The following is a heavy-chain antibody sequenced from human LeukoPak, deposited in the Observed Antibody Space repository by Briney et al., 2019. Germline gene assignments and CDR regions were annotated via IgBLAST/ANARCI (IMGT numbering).Heavy chain of an antibody. CDR3: ARDGTPMYSGGWVYMDV. D-gene: IGHD6-25*01. CDR1: GFSFSSYE. V-gene: IGHV3-48*03. Sequence: GGSLRLSCAASGFSFSSYEMNWVRQAPGKGLEWISYISASGTVTHYADSVEGRFTIYRDNAKNSLYLQMNSLRGEDTALYYCARDGTPMYSGGWVYMDVWGKGTTVTISS. CDR2: ISASGTVT. J-gene: IGHJ6*04.